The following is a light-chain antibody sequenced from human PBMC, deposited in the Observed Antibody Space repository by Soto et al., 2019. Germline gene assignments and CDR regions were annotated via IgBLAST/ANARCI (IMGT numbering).Light chain of an antibody. CDR2: AAS. Sequence: DIQLTQSPSFLSPSIGESVTITCRARQVISTSLAWYQVKPGKAPKLLIYAASTLESGVPSRFSATVSGTEFSLTVTSLQLEDFATYYCQQLFDSPITFGQGTRLEI. J-gene: IGKJ5*01. CDR1: QVISTS. CDR3: QQLFDSPIT. V-gene: IGKV1-9*01.